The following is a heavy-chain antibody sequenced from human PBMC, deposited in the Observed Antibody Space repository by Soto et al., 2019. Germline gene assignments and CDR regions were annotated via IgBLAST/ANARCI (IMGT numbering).Heavy chain of an antibody. CDR1: GFTFSSYA. J-gene: IGHJ4*02. CDR2: MSGSGGRT. Sequence: EVQLLESGGGLIQPGGSLRLSCAASGFTFSSYAMSWVRQAPGKGLEWVSAMSGSGGRTYYADSEKGRFTISRDNTKKTLYLKMNSLRAEDTAVYYCARYRGAVAAPPAYWRQGNLVNVSS. CDR3: ARYRGAVAAPPAY. V-gene: IGHV3-23*01. D-gene: IGHD6-19*01.